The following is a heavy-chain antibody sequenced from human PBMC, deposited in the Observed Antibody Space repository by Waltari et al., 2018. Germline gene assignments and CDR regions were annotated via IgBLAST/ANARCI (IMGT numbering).Heavy chain of an antibody. CDR1: GGSFSGYY. D-gene: IGHD2-21*01. J-gene: IGHJ3*02. V-gene: IGHV4-34*01. CDR3: ARALWPYSAFDI. CDR2: INHSGST. Sequence: QVQLQQWGAGLLKPSETLSLTCAVYGGSFSGYYWSWIRQPPGKGLEWIGEINHSGSTNYNPSLKSRVTISVDTSKNQFSLKLSSVTAADTAVYYCARALWPYSAFDIWGQGTMVTVSS.